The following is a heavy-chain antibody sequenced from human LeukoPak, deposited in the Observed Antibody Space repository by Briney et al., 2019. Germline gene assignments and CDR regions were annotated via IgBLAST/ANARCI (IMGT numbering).Heavy chain of an antibody. D-gene: IGHD3-10*01. CDR2: ISAYNGHT. CDR3: ARDTGSITMVRGVTGHTATIFDY. V-gene: IGHV1-18*01. J-gene: IGHJ4*02. CDR1: GYAFTIYG. Sequence: ASVKVSCKASGYAFTIYGVTWVRQVPGQGLEWIGWISAYNGHTEYAQKLQGRVIMTTDTSTSTAYMELRSLRSDDTAVYYCARDTGSITMVRGVTGHTATIFDYWGQGTLVTVSS.